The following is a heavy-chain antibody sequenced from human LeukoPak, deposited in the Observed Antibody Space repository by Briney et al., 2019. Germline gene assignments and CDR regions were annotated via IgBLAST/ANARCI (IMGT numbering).Heavy chain of an antibody. CDR2: IYYSGST. CDR3: ARHRNEEFDP. J-gene: IGHJ5*02. Sequence: SETLSLTCTVSGGSISSSSYYWGWIRRPPGKGLEWIGSIYYSGSTYYNPSLKSRVTISVDTSKNQFSLKLSSVTAADTAVYYCARHRNEEFDPWGQGTLVTVSS. V-gene: IGHV4-39*01. D-gene: IGHD2-8*01. CDR1: GGSISSSSYY.